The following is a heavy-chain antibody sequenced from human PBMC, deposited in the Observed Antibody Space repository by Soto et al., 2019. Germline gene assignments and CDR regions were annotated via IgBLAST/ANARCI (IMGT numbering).Heavy chain of an antibody. Sequence: SDTLSLTCAVCGGSFSVYYWCWIRQPPGKGLEWIGEINLSGSTNYNPSLKSRVTITVDTSKNQFALKLSSVTAADTAVYYCVRTSYIVVVIRWFEHWGQGTLVTVSS. CDR3: VRTSYIVVVIRWFEH. V-gene: IGHV4-34*01. J-gene: IGHJ5*01. D-gene: IGHD2-21*01. CDR1: GGSFSVYY. CDR2: INLSGST.